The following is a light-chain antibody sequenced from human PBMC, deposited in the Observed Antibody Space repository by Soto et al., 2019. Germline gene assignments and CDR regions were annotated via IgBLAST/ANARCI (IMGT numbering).Light chain of an antibody. Sequence: DIVMTQSPDSLAVSLGERATIKCKSSQSVFNNSTNENYLAWYQQRPGQPPKLLIYWASSRASGVPDRFSGSGSGIECTLAISSLQAEDVAVYDCQQDFGTPPYSVGQGTKLVSK. V-gene: IGKV4-1*01. CDR3: QQDFGTPPYS. J-gene: IGKJ2*01. CDR1: QSVFNNSTNENY. CDR2: WAS.